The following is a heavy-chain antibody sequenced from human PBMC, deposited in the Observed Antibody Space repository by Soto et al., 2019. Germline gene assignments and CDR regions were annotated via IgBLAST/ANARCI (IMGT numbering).Heavy chain of an antibody. Sequence: PSETLSLTCAVYGGSFSGYYWSWIRQPPGKGLEWIGEINHSGSTNYNPSLKSRVTISVDTSKNQFSLKLSSVTAADTAVYYCGRTGDSGGMDVWGHGTTVTVSS. J-gene: IGHJ6*02. V-gene: IGHV4-34*01. CDR3: GRTGDSGGMDV. D-gene: IGHD3-16*01. CDR2: INHSGST. CDR1: GGSFSGYY.